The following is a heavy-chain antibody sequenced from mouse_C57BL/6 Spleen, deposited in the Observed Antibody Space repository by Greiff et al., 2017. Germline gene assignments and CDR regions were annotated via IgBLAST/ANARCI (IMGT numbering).Heavy chain of an antibody. D-gene: IGHD1-1*01. CDR1: GFTFSSYA. J-gene: IGHJ4*01. CDR2: ISDGGSYT. V-gene: IGHV5-4*01. CDR3: ARATVVARGGAMDY. Sequence: EVQGVESGGGLVKPGGSLKLSCAASGFTFSSYAMSWVRQTPEKRLEWVATISDGGSYTYYPDNVKGRFTISRDNAKNNLYLQMSHLKSEDTAMYYCARATVVARGGAMDYWGQGTSVTVSS.